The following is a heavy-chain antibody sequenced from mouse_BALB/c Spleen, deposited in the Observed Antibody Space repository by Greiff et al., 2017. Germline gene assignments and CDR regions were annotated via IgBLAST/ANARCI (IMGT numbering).Heavy chain of an antibody. D-gene: IGHD1-1*01. CDR3: AREELLRSHYFDY. J-gene: IGHJ2*01. V-gene: IGHV14-3*02. Sequence: EVQLQQSGAELVKPGASVKLSCTASGFNIKDTYMHWVKQRPEQGLEWIGRIDPANGNTKYDPKFQGKATITADTSSNTAYLQLSSLTSEDTAVYYCAREELLRSHYFDYWGQGTTLTVSS. CDR1: GFNIKDTY. CDR2: IDPANGNT.